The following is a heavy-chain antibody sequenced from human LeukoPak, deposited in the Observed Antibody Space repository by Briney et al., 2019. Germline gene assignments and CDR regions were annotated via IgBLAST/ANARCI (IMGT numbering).Heavy chain of an antibody. V-gene: IGHV1-8*01. Sequence: GAPVTVSCKASGYTFTSYDINWVRQAPGQGLEWMGWMNPNSGNTGYAQKFQGRVTMTRNTSISTAYMELSSLRSEDTAVYYCARAVKYCSGGSCYFYFDYWGQGTLVTVSS. CDR1: GYTFTSYD. D-gene: IGHD2-15*01. J-gene: IGHJ4*02. CDR3: ARAVKYCSGGSCYFYFDY. CDR2: MNPNSGNT.